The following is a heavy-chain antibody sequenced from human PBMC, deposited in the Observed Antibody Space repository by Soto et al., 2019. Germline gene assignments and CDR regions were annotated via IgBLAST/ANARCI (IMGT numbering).Heavy chain of an antibody. CDR3: ARHGDRGYSGFYMDV. CDR1: GGSISSYY. J-gene: IGHJ6*03. Sequence: SETLSLTCTVSGGSISSYYWSWIRQPPGKGLEWIGYIYYSGSTNYNPSLKSRVTISVDTSKNQFSLKLSSVTAADTAVYYCARHGDRGYSGFYMDVWGKGTTVTVSS. D-gene: IGHD5-12*01. V-gene: IGHV4-59*08. CDR2: IYYSGST.